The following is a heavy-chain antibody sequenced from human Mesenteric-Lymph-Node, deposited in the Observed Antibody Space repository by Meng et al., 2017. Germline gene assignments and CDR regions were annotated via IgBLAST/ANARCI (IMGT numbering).Heavy chain of an antibody. CDR3: AREGCSGGRCPRYYYYGMDV. Sequence: SETLSLTCAVSGASISSGSSHWNWIRQPAGKGLEWIGRVYSSGSTHYNPSLKSRVTISVDTSKNQLSLKLSSVTAADTAVYYCAREGCSGGRCPRYYYYGMDVWGQGTTVTVSS. V-gene: IGHV4-61*10. D-gene: IGHD2-15*01. CDR2: VYSSGST. CDR1: GASISSGSSH. J-gene: IGHJ6*02.